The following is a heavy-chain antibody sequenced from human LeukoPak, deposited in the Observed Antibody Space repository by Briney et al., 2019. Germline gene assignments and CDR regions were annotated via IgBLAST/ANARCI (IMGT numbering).Heavy chain of an antibody. CDR2: INPNSGDT. V-gene: IGHV1-2*02. J-gene: IGHJ3*02. CDR1: GYTFTGYY. D-gene: IGHD3-22*01. CDR3: ASSRRYYYDTSGPDAFDI. Sequence: ASVKVSCKASGYTFTGYYMHWVRQAPGQGLEWMGWINPNSGDTNYAQIFQGSVTKTRDTSTSTAYMELTRLRPDDTAVYYCASSRRYYYDTSGPDAFDIWGRGTMVTVSS.